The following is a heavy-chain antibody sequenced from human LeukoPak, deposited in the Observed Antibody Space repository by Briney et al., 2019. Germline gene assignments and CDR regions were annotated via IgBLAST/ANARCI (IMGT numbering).Heavy chain of an antibody. CDR2: ISSDSGAT. CDR3: AKDREDTAMVDD. D-gene: IGHD5-18*01. J-gene: IGHJ4*02. Sequence: GGSLRLSCGASGLTFSTYSMNWVRQAPGKGLEWVPYISSDSGATYYADSVKGRFTISRDNSKNTLYLQMNSLRAEDTAVYYCAKDREDTAMVDDWGQGTLVTVSS. CDR1: GLTFSTYS. V-gene: IGHV3-23*01.